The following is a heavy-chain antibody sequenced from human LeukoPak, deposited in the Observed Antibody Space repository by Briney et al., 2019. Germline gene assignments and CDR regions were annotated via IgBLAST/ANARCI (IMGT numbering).Heavy chain of an antibody. J-gene: IGHJ4*02. D-gene: IGHD3-22*01. CDR1: GFTFSSYG. CDR3: AKGPYYYDSSGPTTSFDY. Sequence: GGSLRLSCAASGFTFSSYGMHWVRQAPGKGLEWVAFIRYDGSNKYYADSVKGRFTISRDNSKNTLYPQMNSLRAEDTAVYYCAKGPYYYDSSGPTTSFDYWGQGTLVTVSS. CDR2: IRYDGSNK. V-gene: IGHV3-30*02.